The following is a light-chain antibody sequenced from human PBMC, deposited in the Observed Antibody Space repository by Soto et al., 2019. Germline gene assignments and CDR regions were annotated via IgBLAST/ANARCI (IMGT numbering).Light chain of an antibody. CDR3: CSHSASYTCV. CDR2: DVT. J-gene: IGLJ1*01. CDR1: SSDVGGYNC. Sequence: QSALTHPRSVSVSPGQSVTISCTGTSSDVGGYNCVSWYQQHPGKAPQLIIYDVTQRPSGVPDRFSGSKSGSTTSLSISGLQAEDEADYYCCSHSASYTCVFGPGTKVTVL. V-gene: IGLV2-11*01.